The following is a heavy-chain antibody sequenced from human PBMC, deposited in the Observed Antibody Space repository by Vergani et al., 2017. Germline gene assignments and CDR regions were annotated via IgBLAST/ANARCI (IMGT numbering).Heavy chain of an antibody. D-gene: IGHD6-6*01. CDR2: ISSSSSTI. CDR3: ARVEAFGYSSSSHYYGMDV. J-gene: IGHJ6*02. CDR1: GFTFSSYS. Sequence: EVQLVESGGGLVQPGGSLRLSCAASGFTFSSYSMNWVRQAPGKGLEWVSYISSSSSTIYYADSVKGRFTISRDNAKNSLYLQMNSLRAEDTAVYYCARVEAFGYSSSSHYYGMDVWGQGTTVTVSS. V-gene: IGHV3-48*04.